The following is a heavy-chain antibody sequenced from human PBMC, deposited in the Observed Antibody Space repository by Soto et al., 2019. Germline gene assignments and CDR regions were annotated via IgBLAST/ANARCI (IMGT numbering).Heavy chain of an antibody. CDR2: IIPILGIA. J-gene: IGHJ5*02. Sequence: QVQLVQSGAEVKKPGSSVKVSCKASGGTFSSYTISWVRQAPGQGLEWMGRIIPILGIANYAQKFQGRVTITADKSTSTAYMELSSLRSEDTAVYYCARDKGIAVAGSNWFDPWGQGTLVTVSS. V-gene: IGHV1-69*08. CDR3: ARDKGIAVAGSNWFDP. D-gene: IGHD6-19*01. CDR1: GGTFSSYT.